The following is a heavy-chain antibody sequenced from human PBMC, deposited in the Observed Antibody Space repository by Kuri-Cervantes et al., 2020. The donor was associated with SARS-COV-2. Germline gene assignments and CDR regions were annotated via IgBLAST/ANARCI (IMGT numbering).Heavy chain of an antibody. D-gene: IGHD2-2*02. CDR1: GYSISSGYY. V-gene: IGHV4-38-2*01. CDR3: ARGIVVVPAAIRGELYNWFDP. J-gene: IGHJ5*02. CDR2: IYHSGST. Sequence: SETLSLTCAVSGYSISSGYYWGWIRQPPGKGLEWIGSIYHSGSTYYNPSLKSRVTISVDTSKNRFSLKLSSVTAADTAVYYCARGIVVVPAAIRGELYNWFDPWGQGTLVTVSS.